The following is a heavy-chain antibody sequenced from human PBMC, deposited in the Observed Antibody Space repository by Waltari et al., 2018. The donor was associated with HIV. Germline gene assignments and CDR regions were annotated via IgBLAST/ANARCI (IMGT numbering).Heavy chain of an antibody. CDR2: IIPILGIA. Sequence: QVQLVQSGAEVKKPGSSVKVSCKASGGTFSSYTISWVRQAPGQGLEWMGRIIPILGIASYAQKFQGRITITADKSTCTAYMELSSLRSEDTAVYYCASYIRGYSGSGSMDVWGQGTTVTVSS. CDR1: GGTFSSYT. V-gene: IGHV1-69*02. J-gene: IGHJ6*02. D-gene: IGHD5-12*01. CDR3: ASYIRGYSGSGSMDV.